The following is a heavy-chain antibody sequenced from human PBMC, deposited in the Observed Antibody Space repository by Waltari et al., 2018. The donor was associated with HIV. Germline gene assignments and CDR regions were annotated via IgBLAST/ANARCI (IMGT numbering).Heavy chain of an antibody. J-gene: IGHJ4*02. V-gene: IGHV3-33*01. CDR2: FWADGAEI. Sequence: QVQLVESGGGVVQPGTSLTRSCAVSGFTFPSFPLPRVRQSIGQGLEWLAVFWADGAEISYADSVKGRFTVSKDSSQKTLYLHLTSLRAEDTALYYCARGYSSSRWIPLYHWGRGTLVTVSS. D-gene: IGHD6-6*01. CDR3: ARGYSSSRWIPLYH. CDR1: GFTFPSFP.